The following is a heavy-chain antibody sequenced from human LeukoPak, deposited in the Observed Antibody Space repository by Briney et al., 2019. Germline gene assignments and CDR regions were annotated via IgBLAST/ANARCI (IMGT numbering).Heavy chain of an antibody. V-gene: IGHV5-51*01. CDR2: IYPGDSDT. CDR1: GYSFTSYW. D-gene: IGHD3-22*01. Sequence: GESLKISCKGSGYSFTSYWIGWVRQMPGKGLEWMGIIYPGDSDTRYSPSFQGQVTISADKSISTAYLQWSSLKASDTAMYYCARRAESSGPYYYYYYGMDVWGQGTTVTVSS. J-gene: IGHJ6*02. CDR3: ARRAESSGPYYYYYYGMDV.